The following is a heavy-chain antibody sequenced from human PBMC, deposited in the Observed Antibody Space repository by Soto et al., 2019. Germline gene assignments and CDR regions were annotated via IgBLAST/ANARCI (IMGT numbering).Heavy chain of an antibody. CDR1: GGSFSGYY. CDR3: ARAGYCSGGNCYTYNWFDP. CDR2: INHSGST. V-gene: IGHV4-34*01. Sequence: SETLSLTCAVYGGSFSGYYWSWIRQPPGKGLEWIGEINHSGSTNYNPSLKSRVTISVDTSKNQFSLKLSSVTAADTAVYYCARAGYCSGGNCYTYNWFDPWGQGTLVTVSS. D-gene: IGHD2-15*01. J-gene: IGHJ5*02.